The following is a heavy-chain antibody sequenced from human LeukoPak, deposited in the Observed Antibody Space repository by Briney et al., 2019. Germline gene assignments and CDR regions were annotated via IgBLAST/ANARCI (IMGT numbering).Heavy chain of an antibody. J-gene: IGHJ3*02. D-gene: IGHD3-22*01. CDR3: AMSRRTFYYYDSSGYYDAFDI. CDR1: GGSFSGYY. Sequence: PSETLSLTCAVYGGSFSGYYWSWIRQPPGKGLEWIGEINHSGSTNYNPSLKSRVTISVDTSKNQFSLKLSSVTAADTAVYYCAMSRRTFYYYDSSGYYDAFDIWGQGTMVTVSS. CDR2: INHSGST. V-gene: IGHV4-34*01.